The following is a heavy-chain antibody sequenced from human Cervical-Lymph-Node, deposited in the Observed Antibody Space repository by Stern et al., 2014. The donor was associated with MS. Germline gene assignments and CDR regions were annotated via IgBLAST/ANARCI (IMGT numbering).Heavy chain of an antibody. CDR1: GYTFTFYG. V-gene: IGHV7-4-1*02. CDR3: ARDKMLTTFDS. J-gene: IGHJ4*02. Sequence: QVQLVESGSELKKPGASVKVSCKASGYTFTFYGINWVRQAPGQGLEYMGWINTNSGNPTYAQAFTGRFVFSLDTSVSTAYLQISGLKAEDTAVYYFARDKMLTTFDSWGQGTLVTVSS. D-gene: IGHD4/OR15-4a*01. CDR2: INTNSGNP.